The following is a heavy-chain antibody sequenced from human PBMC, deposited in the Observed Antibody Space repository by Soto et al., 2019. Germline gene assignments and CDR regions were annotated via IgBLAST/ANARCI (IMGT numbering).Heavy chain of an antibody. CDR1: GDTITRSGYY. Sequence: PSETLSLTCSVSGDTITRSGYYWGWIRQPPGKGLEWIGSIYSSGNPYYNPSLKSRVTISADPSKNQFSLKLKSVTAADTALYFCARQRTSVVTQAYFDVWGPGSLVTVSS. D-gene: IGHD2-21*02. CDR3: ARQRTSVVTQAYFDV. CDR2: IYSSGNP. J-gene: IGHJ4*02. V-gene: IGHV4-39*01.